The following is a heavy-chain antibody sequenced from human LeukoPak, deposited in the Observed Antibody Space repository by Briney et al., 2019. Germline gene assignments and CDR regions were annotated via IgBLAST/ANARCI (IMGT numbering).Heavy chain of an antibody. V-gene: IGHV3-21*01. CDR2: ISSSSSYI. Sequence: GGSLRLSCAASGFTFSSYSMNWVRQAPGKGLEWVSSISSSSSYIYYADSVKGRFTISRDNAKNSLYLQMNSLRAEDTAVYYCARDARYYDFWSGYYQHFDYWGQGTLVTVSS. J-gene: IGHJ4*02. D-gene: IGHD3-3*01. CDR1: GFTFSSYS. CDR3: ARDARYYDFWSGYYQHFDY.